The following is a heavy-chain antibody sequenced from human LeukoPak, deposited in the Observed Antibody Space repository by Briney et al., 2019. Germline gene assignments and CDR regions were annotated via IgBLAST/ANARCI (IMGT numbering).Heavy chain of an antibody. CDR1: GGSISSSSYY. Sequence: SETLSLTCIVSGGSISSSSYYWGWIRQPPGKGLEWIGSIYYSGSTYYNPSLKSRVTISVDTSKNQFSLKLSSVTAADTAVYYCARVGGLYNYDILTGYLYYFDYWGQGTLVTVSS. V-gene: IGHV4-39*01. J-gene: IGHJ4*02. CDR2: IYYSGST. D-gene: IGHD3-9*01. CDR3: ARVGGLYNYDILTGYLYYFDY.